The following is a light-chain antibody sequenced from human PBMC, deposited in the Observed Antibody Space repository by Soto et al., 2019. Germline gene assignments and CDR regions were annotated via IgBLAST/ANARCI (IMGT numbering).Light chain of an antibody. V-gene: IGKV1-5*01. CDR2: DAS. Sequence: DIQLTPSPSTLSAAVGDSVTITFRASQNIRNLLAWYQQKPGKAPKPLIYDASTLKTGVPSRFSGSGSGSEFNFTITGLQPDDFATYFCQQYNTYATFGQGTRLEIK. CDR3: QQYNTYAT. J-gene: IGKJ5*01. CDR1: QNIRNL.